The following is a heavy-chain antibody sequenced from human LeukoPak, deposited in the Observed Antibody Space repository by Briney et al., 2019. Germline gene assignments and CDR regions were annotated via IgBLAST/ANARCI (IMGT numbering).Heavy chain of an antibody. J-gene: IGHJ6*02. CDR3: ASRVADDYRGYYYYYGMDV. D-gene: IGHD5-12*01. CDR1: GGSFSGYY. CDR2: INHSGST. V-gene: IGHV4-34*01. Sequence: PSETLSLTCAVYGGSFSGYYWSWIRQPPGKGLEWIGEINHSGSTNYNPSLKSRVTISVDTSKNQFSLKLSSVTAADTAVYYCASRVADDYRGYYYYYGMDVWGQGTTVTVSS.